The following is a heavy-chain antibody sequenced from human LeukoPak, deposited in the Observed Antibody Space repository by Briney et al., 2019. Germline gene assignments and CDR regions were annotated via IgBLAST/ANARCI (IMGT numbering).Heavy chain of an antibody. CDR2: INPKNGGR. V-gene: IGHV1-2*02. CDR3: ARGHSIEPYYYYYYMDV. J-gene: IGHJ6*03. CDR1: GFTFNAYY. D-gene: IGHD4-11*01. Sequence: ASVKVSCKASGFTFNAYYIHWVRQAPGQGLEWMGWINPKNGGRDYPQKFQGRVTMTRDTSASTTYLEVSRLTSDDTAVYYCARGHSIEPYYYYYYMDVWGKGTTVTVSS.